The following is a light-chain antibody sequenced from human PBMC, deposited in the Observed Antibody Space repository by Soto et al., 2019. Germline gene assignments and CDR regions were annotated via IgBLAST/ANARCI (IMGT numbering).Light chain of an antibody. Sequence: QLVLTQSPSASASLGASVKLTCTLSSAYSANAIAWLQQQPEKGPRYLMRVTNDGSHSKGDGIPDRFSGSSSGAERYLSICHLPSEEEAEYCRQAWGTGIAVFGGGTQLTVL. CDR2: VTNDGSH. CDR1: SAYSANA. CDR3: QAWGTGIAV. V-gene: IGLV4-69*02. J-gene: IGLJ7*01.